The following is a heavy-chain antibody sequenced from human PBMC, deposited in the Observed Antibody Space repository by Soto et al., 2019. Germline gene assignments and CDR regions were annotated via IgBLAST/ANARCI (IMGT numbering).Heavy chain of an antibody. CDR2: INHSGST. J-gene: IGHJ5*02. Sequence: SETLSLTCAVYGGSFSGYYWSWIRQPPGKGLEWIGEINHSGSTNYNPSLKSRVTISVDTSKNQFSLKLSSVTAADTAVYYCARAWLVRAKNWFDPWGQGTLVTVSS. V-gene: IGHV4-34*01. CDR3: ARAWLVRAKNWFDP. CDR1: GGSFSGYY. D-gene: IGHD3-10*01.